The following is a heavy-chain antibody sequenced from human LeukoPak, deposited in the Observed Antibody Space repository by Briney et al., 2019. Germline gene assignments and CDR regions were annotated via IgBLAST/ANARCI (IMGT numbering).Heavy chain of an antibody. Sequence: PGGSLRLSCAASGFTFSSYAMHWVRQAPGKGLEWVGVISYDGSNKYYADSVKGRFTISRDNSKNTLYLQMNSLRAEDTAVYYCARENYLYYYDSSGYYYGRGAFDIWGQGTMVTVSS. V-gene: IGHV3-30-3*01. CDR2: ISYDGSNK. CDR1: GFTFSSYA. J-gene: IGHJ3*02. CDR3: ARENYLYYYDSSGYYYGRGAFDI. D-gene: IGHD3-22*01.